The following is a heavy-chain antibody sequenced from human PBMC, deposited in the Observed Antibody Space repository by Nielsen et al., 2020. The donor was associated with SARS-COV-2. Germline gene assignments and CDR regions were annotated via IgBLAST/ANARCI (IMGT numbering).Heavy chain of an antibody. CDR3: ARDPAASWIQLWGYGMDV. V-gene: IGHV1-2*04. CDR1: GYTFTGYY. D-gene: IGHD5-18*01. Sequence: ASVKVSCKASGYTFTGYYMHWVRQAPGQGLEWMGWINPNSGGTNYAQKFQGWVTMTRDTSIRTAYMELSRLRSDDTAVYYCARDPAASWIQLWGYGMDVWGQGATVTVSS. CDR2: INPNSGGT. J-gene: IGHJ6*02.